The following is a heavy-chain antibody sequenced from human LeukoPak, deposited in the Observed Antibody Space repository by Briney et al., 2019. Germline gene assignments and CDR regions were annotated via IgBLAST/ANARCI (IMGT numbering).Heavy chain of an antibody. J-gene: IGHJ4*02. CDR3: ARVGHSGNDY. Sequence: SETLSLTCAVYGGSFSSYYWTWIRQSPGKGLEWIGEINHSGSNNYNPSLKSRVTISVDTSKNQFSLKLSSVTAADTAVYYCARVGHSGNDYWGQGTLVTVSS. D-gene: IGHD6-13*01. V-gene: IGHV4-34*01. CDR1: GGSFSSYY. CDR2: INHSGSN.